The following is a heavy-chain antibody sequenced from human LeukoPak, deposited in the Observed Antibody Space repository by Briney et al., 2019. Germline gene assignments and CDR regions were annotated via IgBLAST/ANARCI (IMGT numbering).Heavy chain of an antibody. V-gene: IGHV3-48*03. J-gene: IGHJ5*02. CDR3: VREYCSGGSCYRANGNWFDP. Sequence: GGSLRLSCAASGFTFSSYEMNWVRQAPGKGLEWVSYISSSGSTIYYADSVKGRFTISRDNAKNSLYLQMNSLRAEDTAVYYCVREYCSGGSCYRANGNWFDPWGQGTLVTVSS. CDR1: GFTFSSYE. CDR2: ISSSGSTI. D-gene: IGHD2-15*01.